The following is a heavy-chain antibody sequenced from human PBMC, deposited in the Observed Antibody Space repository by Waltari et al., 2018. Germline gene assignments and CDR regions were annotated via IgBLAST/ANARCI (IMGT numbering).Heavy chain of an antibody. CDR2: VNPNTGAT. V-gene: IGHV1-2*06. J-gene: IGHJ4*02. CDR3: ARGSGSQAGL. CDR1: GYDSTAYY. Sequence: VQLVHSGPELKKHGASVKVSCAAFGYDSTAYYIHWVRQAPGEGLEWMGRVNPNTGATDYAQRFQDRVTMTRDTSITTVYMDLSRLTSDDTAVYFCARGSGSQAGLWGQGTLVTVSS. D-gene: IGHD1-26*01.